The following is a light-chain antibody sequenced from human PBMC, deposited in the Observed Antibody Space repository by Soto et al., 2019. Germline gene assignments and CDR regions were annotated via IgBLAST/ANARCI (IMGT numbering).Light chain of an antibody. V-gene: IGKV1-6*01. CDR2: AAS. CDR3: LQNSDYPPT. J-gene: IGKJ3*01. Sequence: IQMTQSPSTLSGSVGDRVTITCRASQGIRNDLGWYQQKPGQAPKLLIFAASSLQVGVPSRFSGSGSGTDFTLTISSLQPEDFATYYCLQNSDYPPTFGPGTKVDIK. CDR1: QGIRND.